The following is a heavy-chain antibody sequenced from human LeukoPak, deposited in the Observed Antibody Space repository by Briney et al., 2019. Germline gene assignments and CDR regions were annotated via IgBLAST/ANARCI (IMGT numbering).Heavy chain of an antibody. V-gene: IGHV4-31*11. Sequence: PSETLSLTCAVYGGSFSGYYWSWIRQHPGKGLEWIGYIYYSGSTYYNPSLKSRVTISVDTSKNQFSLKLSSVTAADTAVYYCARDHYDFWSGYPTPFGMDVWGQGTTVTVSS. J-gene: IGHJ6*02. CDR2: IYYSGST. CDR3: ARDHYDFWSGYPTPFGMDV. D-gene: IGHD3-3*01. CDR1: GGSFSGYY.